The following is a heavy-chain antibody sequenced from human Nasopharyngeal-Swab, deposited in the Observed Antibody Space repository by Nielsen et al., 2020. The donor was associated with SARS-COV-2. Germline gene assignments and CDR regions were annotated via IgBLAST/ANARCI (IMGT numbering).Heavy chain of an antibody. V-gene: IGHV4-59*01. CDR2: IHSSGTP. CDR3: ARDHSYYDSNGYYFDY. J-gene: IGHJ4*02. Sequence: SETLSLTCTVSGGSINTYYWSWIRQPPGKGLEWIGYIHSSGTPNYNPSLKSRVTMPVDTSKNQFSLMLTSVIAADTAVYYCARDHSYYDSNGYYFDYWGLGTLVTVSS. CDR1: GGSINTYY. D-gene: IGHD3-22*01.